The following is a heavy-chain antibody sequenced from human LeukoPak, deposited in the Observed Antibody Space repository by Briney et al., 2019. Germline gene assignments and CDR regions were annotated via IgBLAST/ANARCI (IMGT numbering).Heavy chain of an antibody. CDR1: GFTVSNNY. V-gene: IGHV3-66*02. Sequence: GGSLRLSCAVSGFTVSNNYMSWVRQAPGKGLEWVSVIYSGGTTYYADSVKGRFTISRDNSKNTLYLQMNSLRAEDTAVYYCAKDPTYYDFWSGYLPMDVWGKGTTVTVSS. CDR2: IYSGGTT. D-gene: IGHD3-3*01. CDR3: AKDPTYYDFWSGYLPMDV. J-gene: IGHJ6*03.